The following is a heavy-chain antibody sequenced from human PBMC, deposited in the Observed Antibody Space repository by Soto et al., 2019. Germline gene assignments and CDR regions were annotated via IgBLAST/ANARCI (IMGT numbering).Heavy chain of an antibody. V-gene: IGHV3-11*01. Sequence: QVQLMESGGGLVKPEGSLTLSCAASGFTFSDYYMSWIRHAPGKGLEWLSYISSSGTPIYYADSVKGRFTISRDNAENSLYLQMNSLRAEDTAVYYCARDLGHYPIDYWGQGTLVTVSS. CDR3: ARDLGHYPIDY. D-gene: IGHD7-27*01. CDR2: ISSSGTPI. J-gene: IGHJ4*02. CDR1: GFTFSDYY.